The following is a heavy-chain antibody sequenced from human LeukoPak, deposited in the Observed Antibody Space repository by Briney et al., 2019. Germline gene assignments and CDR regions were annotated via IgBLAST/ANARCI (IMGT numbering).Heavy chain of an antibody. CDR2: IYYSGST. Sequence: PSQTLSLTCTVSGGSISSGDYYWSWIRQPPGKGLEWIGYIYYSGSTYYNPSLKSRVTISVDTSKNQFSLKLSSVTAADTAVYYCARAPNYYDSSGYYYTDWYFDLWGRGTLVTVST. D-gene: IGHD3-22*01. J-gene: IGHJ2*01. V-gene: IGHV4-30-4*01. CDR3: ARAPNYYDSSGYYYTDWYFDL. CDR1: GGSISSGDYY.